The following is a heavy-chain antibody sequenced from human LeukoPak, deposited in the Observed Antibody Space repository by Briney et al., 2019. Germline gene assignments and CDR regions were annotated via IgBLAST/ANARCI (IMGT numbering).Heavy chain of an antibody. D-gene: IGHD1-26*01. CDR2: INPNSGGT. Sequence: ASVKVSCKASGYTFTSYYMHWVRQAPGQGLEWMGWINPNSGGTNYAQKFQGRVTMTRDTSISTAYMELSRLRSDDTAVYYCARDRLRYYTYYYYYYMDVWGKGTTVTISS. J-gene: IGHJ6*03. V-gene: IGHV1-2*02. CDR3: ARDRLRYYTYYYYYYMDV. CDR1: GYTFTSYY.